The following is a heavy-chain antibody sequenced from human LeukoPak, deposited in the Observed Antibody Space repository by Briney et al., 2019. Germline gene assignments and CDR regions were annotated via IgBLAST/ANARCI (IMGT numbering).Heavy chain of an antibody. V-gene: IGHV3-48*01. J-gene: IGHJ4*02. D-gene: IGHD3-22*01. CDR1: GFTFSTYS. CDR2: ISSSSSTI. Sequence: HPGGSLRLSCAASGFTFSTYSMNWVCQAPGKGLEWVSYISSSSSTIYYADSVKGRFTISRDNAKNSLYLQMNSLRAEDTAVYYCARGSTYYDSSGQVPFDYWGQGTLVTVSS. CDR3: ARGSTYYDSSGQVPFDY.